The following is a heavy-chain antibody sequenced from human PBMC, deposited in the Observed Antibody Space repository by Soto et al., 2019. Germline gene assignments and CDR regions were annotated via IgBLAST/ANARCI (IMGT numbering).Heavy chain of an antibody. CDR2: IDPSDSYT. V-gene: IGHV5-10-1*01. CDR3: SGSGTRYYHYGLDV. CDR1: GYSFTSYW. D-gene: IGHD3-10*01. J-gene: IGHJ6*02. Sequence: PGESPKISCKGSGYSFTSYWISWVRQMPGKGLEWMGRIDPSDSYTNYSPSFQGHVTISADKSISTAYLQWSSLKASDTAMYYCSGSGTRYYHYGLDVWGQGTTVTVSS.